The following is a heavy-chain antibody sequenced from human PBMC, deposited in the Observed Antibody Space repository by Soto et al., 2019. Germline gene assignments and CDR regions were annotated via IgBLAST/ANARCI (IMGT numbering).Heavy chain of an antibody. CDR1: GDTFKNCV. CDR3: AAELGFGKLSVV. CDR2: IIPLFGTT. Sequence: SVKVSCKASGDTFKNCVISWVRQAPGRGLEWMGGIIPLFGTTDFAQRFQGRLTITTDESTTTAYMELSRPRSEDTATYYCAAELGFGKLSVVWGQGTTVTVSS. D-gene: IGHD3-10*01. J-gene: IGHJ6*02. V-gene: IGHV1-69*05.